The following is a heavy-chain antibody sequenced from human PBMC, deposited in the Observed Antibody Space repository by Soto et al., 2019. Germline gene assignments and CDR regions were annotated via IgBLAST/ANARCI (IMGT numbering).Heavy chain of an antibody. V-gene: IGHV3-30-3*01. CDR3: ARDYKWFGELWGFDY. CDR1: GFTFSSYA. CDR2: ISYDGSNK. Sequence: ESGGGVVQPGRSLRLSCAASGFTFSSYAMHWVRQAPGKGLEWVAVISYDGSNKYYADSVKGRFTISRDNSKNTLYLQMNSLRAEDTAVYYCARDYKWFGELWGFDYWGQGTLVTVSS. D-gene: IGHD3-10*01. J-gene: IGHJ4*02.